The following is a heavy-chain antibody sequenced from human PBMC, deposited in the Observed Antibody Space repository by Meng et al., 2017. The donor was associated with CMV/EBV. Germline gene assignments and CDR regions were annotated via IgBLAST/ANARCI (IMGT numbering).Heavy chain of an antibody. V-gene: IGHV4-4*07. CDR3: ARGPEVDYGDYVGLDY. CDR2: IYTSGST. D-gene: IGHD4-17*01. Sequence: VQLHDAGPGQVQPSDVLPLTCTASGGSISSYYWSWIRQHAGKGLEWIGRIYTSGSTNYNPSLKSRVTMSVDTSKNQFSLKLSSVTAADTAVYYCARGPEVDYGDYVGLDYWGQGTLVTVSS. J-gene: IGHJ4*02. CDR1: GGSISSYY.